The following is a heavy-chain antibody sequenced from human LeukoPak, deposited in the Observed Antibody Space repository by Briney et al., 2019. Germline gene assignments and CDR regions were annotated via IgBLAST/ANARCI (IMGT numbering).Heavy chain of an antibody. CDR3: AKSYSNYPPYFDY. Sequence: SETLSLTCSVSGGSIRSSFYWGWIRQPPGKGLEWIASISGSISYSDTYYNPSLKSRVTISVDSSKNQFSLKLSSVTAADTAVYYCAKSYSNYPPYFDYWGQGTLVTVSS. CDR2: ISGSISYSDT. CDR1: GGSIRSSFY. D-gene: IGHD4-11*01. J-gene: IGHJ4*02. V-gene: IGHV4-39*07.